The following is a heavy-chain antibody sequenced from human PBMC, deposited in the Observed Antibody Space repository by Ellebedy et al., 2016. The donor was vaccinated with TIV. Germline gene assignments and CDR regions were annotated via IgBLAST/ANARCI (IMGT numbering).Heavy chain of an antibody. CDR3: ARDWGRYSYGSTFDY. CDR2: INHSGTT. J-gene: IGHJ4*02. D-gene: IGHD5-18*01. Sequence: MPSETLSLTCAVYDGSFRGYFWSWLRQSPEKGLVWIGEINHSGTTTYNPSLKNRVTLSIDTSKNQFSLKLSSVTAADTAVYYCARDWGRYSYGSTFDYWGQGTLVTVSS. V-gene: IGHV4-34*01. CDR1: DGSFRGYF.